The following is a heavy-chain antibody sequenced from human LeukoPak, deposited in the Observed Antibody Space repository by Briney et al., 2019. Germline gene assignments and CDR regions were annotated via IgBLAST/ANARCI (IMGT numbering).Heavy chain of an antibody. J-gene: IGHJ4*02. CDR1: GFTFSTYS. CDR3: ARDHLVGMPYS. D-gene: IGHD1-26*01. Sequence: PGGSLRLSCAASGFTFSTYSMNWVRQAPGKGLEWVSSISSSGSYIYYADSVKGRFTISRDNAKNSLYLQMNSLRAEDTAVYYCARDHLVGMPYSWGQGTLVTVSS. CDR2: ISSSGSYI. V-gene: IGHV3-21*01.